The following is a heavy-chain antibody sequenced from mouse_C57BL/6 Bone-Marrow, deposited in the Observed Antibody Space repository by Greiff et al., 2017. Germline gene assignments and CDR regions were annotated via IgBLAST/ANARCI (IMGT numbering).Heavy chain of an antibody. CDR1: GYTFNSYR. CDR2: IDPNSGGT. J-gene: IGHJ3*01. D-gene: IGHD2-2*01. V-gene: IGHV1-72*01. Sequence: QVQLQQPGAELVKPGASGKLSCKASGYTFNSYRMHWGKQRPGRGLEWIGRIDPNSGGTKYNEKFKSKATLTVDKPSSTAYMQLSSLTSEDSAVYYCARSEWLPAWFAYWGQGTLVTVSA. CDR3: ARSEWLPAWFAY.